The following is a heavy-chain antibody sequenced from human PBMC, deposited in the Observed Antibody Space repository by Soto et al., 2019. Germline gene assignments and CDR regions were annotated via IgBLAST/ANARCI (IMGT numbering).Heavy chain of an antibody. CDR3: ARVITGTTFYYYYGMDV. D-gene: IGHD1-7*01. CDR2: ISAYNGNT. V-gene: IGHV1-18*01. CDR1: GYTFTSYG. J-gene: IGHJ6*02. Sequence: QVQLVQSGAEVKKPGASVKVSCKASGYTFTSYGISWVRQAPGQGLEWMGWISAYNGNTNYAQKLQGRVTMTTDTSTGTAYMELRSLRSDDTAVYYCARVITGTTFYYYYGMDVWGQGTTVTVSS.